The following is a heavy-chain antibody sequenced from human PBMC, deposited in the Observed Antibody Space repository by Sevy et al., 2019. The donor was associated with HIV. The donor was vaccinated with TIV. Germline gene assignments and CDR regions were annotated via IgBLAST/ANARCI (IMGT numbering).Heavy chain of an antibody. V-gene: IGHV3-33*01. D-gene: IGHD2-21*02. CDR2: IWYDGSNK. Sequence: GGSLRLSCAASGFTFSSYGMHWVRQAPGKGLEWVAVIWYDGSNKYYADSVKGRFTISRDNSKNTLYLQMNSLRAEDTAGYYCARVFGNCGGDCYSHFYYYYYYMDVWGKGTTVTVSS. J-gene: IGHJ6*03. CDR1: GFTFSSYG. CDR3: ARVFGNCGGDCYSHFYYYYYYMDV.